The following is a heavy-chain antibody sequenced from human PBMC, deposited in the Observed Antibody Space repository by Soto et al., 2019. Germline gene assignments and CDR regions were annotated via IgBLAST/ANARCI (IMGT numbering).Heavy chain of an antibody. CDR1: GYTFTSYG. Sequence: ASVKVSCKASGYTFTSYGISWVRQAPGQGLEWMGWISAYNGNTNYAQKLQGRVTMTTDTSTSTAYMELRSLRSDDTAVYYCARGDGPITIFGVVSGGYYYYYYMDVWGKGTTVTVSS. CDR3: ARGDGPITIFGVVSGGYYYYYYMDV. CDR2: ISAYNGNT. D-gene: IGHD3-3*01. V-gene: IGHV1-18*01. J-gene: IGHJ6*03.